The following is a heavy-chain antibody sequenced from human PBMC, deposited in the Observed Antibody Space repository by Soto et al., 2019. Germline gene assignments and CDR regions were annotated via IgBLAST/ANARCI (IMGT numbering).Heavy chain of an antibody. CDR2: IHAGSDNT. J-gene: IGHJ6*02. Sequence: QVQFVQSGTEVKEPGASVRVSCTASGSTFTAITLHWVRQAPGQRLEWMGCIHAGSDNTEYSQKFQYRITTTRATSATIVYMDLSSLRSEDTALYYCARDYVKYGLDVWGQVTTVTVAS. CDR1: GSTFTAIT. D-gene: IGHD3-10*02. V-gene: IGHV1-3*01. CDR3: ARDYVKYGLDV.